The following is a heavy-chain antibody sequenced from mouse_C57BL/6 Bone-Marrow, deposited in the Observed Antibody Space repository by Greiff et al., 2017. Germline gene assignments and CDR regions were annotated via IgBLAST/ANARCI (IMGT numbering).Heavy chain of an antibody. CDR2: ITHSGET. D-gene: IGHD2-10*01. CDR3: AGVLPTSWYFDF. J-gene: IGHJ1*03. V-gene: IGHV12-3*01. Sequence: QLQESGPGLVKPSQSLFLTCSITGFPITSGYYWIWIRQSPGKPLEWMGYITHSGETFYNPSLQSPITITRETSKNQFFLQLNSVTTEDTAMYYCAGVLPTSWYFDFWGTGTTVTVSS. CDR1: GFPITSGYY.